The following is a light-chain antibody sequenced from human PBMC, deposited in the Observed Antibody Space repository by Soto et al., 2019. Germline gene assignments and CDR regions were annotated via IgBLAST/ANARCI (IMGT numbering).Light chain of an antibody. CDR1: QTVSNF. J-gene: IGKJ3*01. CDR3: QQYNNWPFT. V-gene: IGKV3-15*01. CDR2: GAS. Sequence: EIVMTQSPATLSVSPGERATLSCRASQTVSNFLGWLQQKPGQAPRLLIYGASTRATGIPARFSGSGSGTEFTLTISSLQSEDFAIYYCQQYNNWPFTFGPGTKVDIK.